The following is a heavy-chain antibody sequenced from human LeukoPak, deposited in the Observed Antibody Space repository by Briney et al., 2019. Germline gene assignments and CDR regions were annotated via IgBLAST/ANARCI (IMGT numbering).Heavy chain of an antibody. CDR2: ISYDGSNK. CDR3: AKMGDFQH. J-gene: IGHJ1*01. V-gene: IGHV3-30*18. Sequence: GGSLRLSCAASGFTFSSYGMHWVRQAPGKGLEWVAVISYDGSNKYYADSVKGRFTISRGNSKNTLYLQMNSLRAEDTAVYYCAKMGDFQHWGQGTLVTVSS. D-gene: IGHD5-24*01. CDR1: GFTFSSYG.